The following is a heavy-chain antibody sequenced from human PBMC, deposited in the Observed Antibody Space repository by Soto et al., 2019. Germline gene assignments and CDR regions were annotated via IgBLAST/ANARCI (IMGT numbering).Heavy chain of an antibody. V-gene: IGHV1-69*12. J-gene: IGHJ3*02. CDR1: GGTFSSYA. D-gene: IGHD5-18*01. Sequence: QVQLVQSGDEVKEPGSSVKVSSKASGGTFSSYAISWVREAPGQGLEWMGGIIPIFGTANYAQKFQGRVTITADESTSTAYMELSSLRSEDTAVYYCAREGGTAMVSDAFDIWGQGTMVTVSS. CDR3: AREGGTAMVSDAFDI. CDR2: IIPIFGTA.